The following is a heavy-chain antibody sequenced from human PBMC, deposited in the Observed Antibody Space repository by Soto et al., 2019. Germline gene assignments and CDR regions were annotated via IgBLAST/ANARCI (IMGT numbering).Heavy chain of an antibody. CDR3: ARAGDVYDFWIGSLACYYYGMDV. Sequence: GGSLRLSCAASGFTFSHYAIHWVRQAPGKGLEWVAVTSYDGSNKYYTDSVEGRFTISRDNSKNTVFLQMNSLRPEDTALYYCARAGDVYDFWIGSLACYYYGMDVWGRGTTVTVSS. V-gene: IGHV3-30-3*01. J-gene: IGHJ6*02. CDR2: TSYDGSNK. CDR1: GFTFSHYA. D-gene: IGHD3-3*01.